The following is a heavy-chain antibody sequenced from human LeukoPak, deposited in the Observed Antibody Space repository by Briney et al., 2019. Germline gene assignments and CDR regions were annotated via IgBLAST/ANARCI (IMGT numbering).Heavy chain of an antibody. Sequence: PGGSLRLSCAASGFTFSDYAMSWVRQAPGQGLEWVSTISDDGGGTYYADPVKGRFTISRDNSKNTLYLQMNSLRAEDTAVYYCARDLGSGYNYYYYGMDVWGQGTTVTVSS. CDR3: ARDLGSGYNYYYYGMDV. CDR2: ISDDGGGT. V-gene: IGHV3-23*01. D-gene: IGHD3-22*01. J-gene: IGHJ6*02. CDR1: GFTFSDYA.